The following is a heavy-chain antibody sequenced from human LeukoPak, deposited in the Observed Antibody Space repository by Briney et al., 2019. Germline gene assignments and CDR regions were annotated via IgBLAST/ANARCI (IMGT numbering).Heavy chain of an antibody. CDR1: GGSISSSLYH. CDR2: EFHSGNT. V-gene: IGHV4-39*01. J-gene: IGHJ6*03. CDR3: ARQIVGTSWNYYYSYIDV. Sequence: SETLSLTCSVSGGSISSSLYHWGWLRQPPGKGLEWIGREFHSGNTYSSPSLQSRVAFSVDTSKNQFSLKLTSVTATDTAVYYCARQIVGTSWNYYYSYIDVWGKGTSVSVPS. D-gene: IGHD1-1*01.